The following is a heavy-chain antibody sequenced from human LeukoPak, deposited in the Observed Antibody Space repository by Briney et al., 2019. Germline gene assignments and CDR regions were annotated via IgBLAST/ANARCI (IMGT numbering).Heavy chain of an antibody. D-gene: IGHD1-7*01. V-gene: IGHV4-59*01. Sequence: SETLSLTCTVSGGSISSYYWSWIRQPPGKGLEWIGYIYYSGSTNYNPSLKSRVTISVDTSKNQFSLKLSSVTAADTAVYYCARSTTWGYFDYWGQGTLVTVSS. CDR2: IYYSGST. J-gene: IGHJ4*02. CDR1: GGSISSYY. CDR3: ARSTTWGYFDY.